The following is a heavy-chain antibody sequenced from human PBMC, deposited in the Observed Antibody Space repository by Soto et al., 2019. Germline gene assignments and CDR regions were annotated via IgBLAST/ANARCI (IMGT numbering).Heavy chain of an antibody. J-gene: IGHJ6*03. CDR2: INHSGSS. D-gene: IGHD4-17*01. V-gene: IGHV4-34*01. Sequence: QVQLQQWGAGLLKPSETLSLTCAVSGGSFSGYYWSWVRQPPGKGLEWIGEINHSGSSNYNPSLKSRVTISVDTSKHHCSLTLSSVTAADAAVYYCARDYGESSYMDVWGKGTPVTVSS. CDR1: GGSFSGYY. CDR3: ARDYGESSYMDV.